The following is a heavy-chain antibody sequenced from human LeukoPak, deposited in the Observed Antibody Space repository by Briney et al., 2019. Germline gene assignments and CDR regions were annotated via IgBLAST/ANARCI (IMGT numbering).Heavy chain of an antibody. CDR2: FDPEDGET. D-gene: IGHD4-23*01. CDR1: GYTLTELS. CDR3: ATQAVGGNEGPYYFDY. V-gene: IGHV1-24*01. J-gene: IGHJ4*02. Sequence: GASVKVSCTVSGYTLTELSMHWVRQAPGKGLEWMGGFDPEDGETIYAQKFQGRVTMTEDTSTDTAYMELSSLRSEDTAVYYCATQAVGGNEGPYYFDYWGQGTLVTVSS.